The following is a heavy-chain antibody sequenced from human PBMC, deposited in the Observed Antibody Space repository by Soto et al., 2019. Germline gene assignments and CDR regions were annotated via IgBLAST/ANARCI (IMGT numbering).Heavy chain of an antibody. CDR3: AKDVGYCTNGVCLYNWFDP. V-gene: IGHV3-30*18. Sequence: PGGSLRLSCAAAGFTFISYGIHWVRQAPGKALEWVAVISYDGNNIYYGDSVQGRFTISRDNSKNTIYLQMNSLRAEDTAVYYCAKDVGYCTNGVCLYNWFDPWGQGTLVTVSS. J-gene: IGHJ5*02. CDR1: GFTFISYG. D-gene: IGHD2-8*01. CDR2: ISYDGNNI.